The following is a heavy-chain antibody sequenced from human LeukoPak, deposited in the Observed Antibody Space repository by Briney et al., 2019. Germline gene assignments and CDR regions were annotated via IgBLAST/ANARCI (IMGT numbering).Heavy chain of an antibody. CDR3: ARKDGDY. V-gene: IGHV4-39*07. Sequence: SETLSLTCSVSGGSISSSGHYWGWIRQSPEKGLDWIGSIYSNGNTYYNPSVKSRVTISVDTSKNQFSLKLTSVTAADTAMYYCARKDGDYWGRGTLVTISS. CDR2: IYSNGNT. J-gene: IGHJ4*02. CDR1: GGSISSSGHY.